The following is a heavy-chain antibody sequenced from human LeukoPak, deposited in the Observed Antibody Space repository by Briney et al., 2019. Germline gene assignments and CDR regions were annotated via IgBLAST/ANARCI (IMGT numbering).Heavy chain of an antibody. V-gene: IGHV3-33*01. Sequence: GGSLRLSCAASGFTFSSYGMHWVRQAPGKGLEWVAVIWCDGSNEFYADSVRGRFTISRDNSKNTVFLQMNSLRAEDTAVYYCARGVSLGYSSSSPDYWGQGTLVTVSS. CDR3: ARGVSLGYSSSSPDY. D-gene: IGHD6-13*01. CDR2: IWCDGSNE. J-gene: IGHJ4*02. CDR1: GFTFSSYG.